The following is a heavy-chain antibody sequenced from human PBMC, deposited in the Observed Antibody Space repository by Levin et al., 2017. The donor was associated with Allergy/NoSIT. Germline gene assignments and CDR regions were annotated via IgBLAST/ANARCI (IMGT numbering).Heavy chain of an antibody. V-gene: IGHV1-18*01. CDR1: GYTFTKYG. D-gene: IGHD6-13*01. Sequence: ASVKVSCKASGYTFTKYGISWVRQAPGQGLEWIGWISAYNGDINYAQKLEGRVTMTTDTSTSTAYMELGSLRSDDTAVYYCARVKGSSSWFDSWGQGTLVTVPS. CDR3: ARVKGSSSWFDS. CDR2: ISAYNGDI. J-gene: IGHJ5*01.